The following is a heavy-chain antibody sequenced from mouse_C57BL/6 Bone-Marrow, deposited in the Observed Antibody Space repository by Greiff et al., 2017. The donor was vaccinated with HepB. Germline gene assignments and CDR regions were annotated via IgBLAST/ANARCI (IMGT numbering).Heavy chain of an antibody. D-gene: IGHD1-1*01. CDR1: GFNIKDDY. CDR3: TTWGLRSKAWFAY. CDR2: IDPENGDT. Sequence: VQLQQSGAELVRPGASVKLSCTASGFNIKDDYMHWVKQRPEQGLEWIGWIDPENGDTEYASKFQGKATITADTSSNTAYLQLSSLTSEDTAVYYCTTWGLRSKAWFAYWGQGTLVTVSA. V-gene: IGHV14-4*01. J-gene: IGHJ3*01.